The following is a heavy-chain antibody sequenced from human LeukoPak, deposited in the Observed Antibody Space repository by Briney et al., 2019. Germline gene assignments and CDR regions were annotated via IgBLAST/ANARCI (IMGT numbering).Heavy chain of an antibody. CDR3: AREGNYCSSTSCYIGYFDY. D-gene: IGHD2-2*02. CDR2: ISYDGSNK. Sequence: GRSLRLSRAASGFTFSSYAMHWVRQAPGKGLEWVAVISYDGSNKYYADSVKGRFTISRDNSKNTLYLQMNSLRAEDTAVYYCAREGNYCSSTSCYIGYFDYWGQGTLVTVSS. V-gene: IGHV3-30-3*01. J-gene: IGHJ4*02. CDR1: GFTFSSYA.